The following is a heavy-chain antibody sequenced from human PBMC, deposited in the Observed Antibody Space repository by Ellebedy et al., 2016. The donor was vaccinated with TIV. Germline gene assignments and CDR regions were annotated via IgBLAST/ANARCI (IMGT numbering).Heavy chain of an antibody. J-gene: IGHJ4*02. CDR1: SGSISSGGTF. CDR2: IYYSGTT. CDR3: ARELYCGGDCSSYSFDY. V-gene: IGHV4-31*03. Sequence: SETLSLTCTVSSGSISSGGTFWSWIRQHPGRGLEWIGSIYYSGTTYYNPSLKSRVTISVDTSKSQFSLKLSSVTAADTAVYYCARELYCGGDCSSYSFDYWGQGTLVTVSS. D-gene: IGHD2-21*02.